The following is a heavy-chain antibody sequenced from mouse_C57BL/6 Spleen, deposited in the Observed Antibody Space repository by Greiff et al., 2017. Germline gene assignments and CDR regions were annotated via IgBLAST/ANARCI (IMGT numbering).Heavy chain of an antibody. CDR1: GYAFSSSW. J-gene: IGHJ2*01. Sequence: QVQLQQPGPELVKPGASVKISCKASGYAFSSSWMNWVKQRPGQGLEWIGRIYPGDGDTNYNGKFKGKATLTADKSSSTAYMQLSSLTSEDSAVYFCAGSYCSILFDYWGQGTTLTVSS. CDR2: IYPGDGDT. D-gene: IGHD1-1*01. V-gene: IGHV1-82*01. CDR3: AGSYCSILFDY.